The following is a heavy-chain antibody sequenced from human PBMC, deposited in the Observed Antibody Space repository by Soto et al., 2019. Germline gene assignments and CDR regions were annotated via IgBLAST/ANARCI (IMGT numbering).Heavy chain of an antibody. CDR2: INSDASHT. CDR3: FRDGHCMTTSCYGNWFDP. V-gene: IGHV3-74*01. D-gene: IGHD2-2*01. Sequence: EVQLVESGGGLVQPGGSLRLSCAASGFTFSTYWMHWIRQVPGKGLEWVSRINSDASHTYYADSVKGRFTISRDNAKNTLHLEMNSLRAEDTAVYYCFRDGHCMTTSCYGNWFDPWGQGTLVTVSS. CDR1: GFTFSTYW. J-gene: IGHJ5*02.